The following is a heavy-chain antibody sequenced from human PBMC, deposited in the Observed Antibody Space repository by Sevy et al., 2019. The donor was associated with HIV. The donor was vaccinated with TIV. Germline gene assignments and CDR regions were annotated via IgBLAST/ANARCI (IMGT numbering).Heavy chain of an antibody. CDR3: TRQGPSDGMDV. J-gene: IGHJ6*02. Sequence: GESLKISCKISGYSFTSYCIGWVRQTTGKGLEWMGIFCPGDSDISYSPSFQGQVTISADKSISTVYLQWRSLKASDTAMYYCTRQGPSDGMDVWGRGTTVTVSS. CDR2: FCPGDSDI. CDR1: GYSFTSYC. V-gene: IGHV5-51*01.